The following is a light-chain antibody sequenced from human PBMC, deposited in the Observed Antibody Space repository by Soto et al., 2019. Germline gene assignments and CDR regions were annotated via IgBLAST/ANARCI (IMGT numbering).Light chain of an antibody. CDR2: KAS. J-gene: IGKJ1*01. V-gene: IGKV1-5*03. Sequence: DIQLTQSPSTLSASEGDRVTITCRASQSISSWLVWYQQKPGKAPKLLIYKASTLQSGVPSRFSGSGSGTEFTLAISSLQPDDSATYYCQQYNDNWTFGQGTKVDIK. CDR1: QSISSW. CDR3: QQYNDNWT.